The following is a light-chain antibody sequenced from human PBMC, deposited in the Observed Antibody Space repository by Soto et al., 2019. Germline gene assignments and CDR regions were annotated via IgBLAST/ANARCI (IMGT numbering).Light chain of an antibody. J-gene: IGKJ1*01. Sequence: MTQSPSSLSASVGDRVTITCRASHSIDFYLNWYQQKPGQAPRLLIHGASTRATGVPARFNGSGSGTDFTLSISSLQSDDFAVYYCQRYNDWPPWTFGPGTKVDIK. V-gene: IGKV3-15*01. CDR2: GAS. CDR1: HSIDFY. CDR3: QRYNDWPPWT.